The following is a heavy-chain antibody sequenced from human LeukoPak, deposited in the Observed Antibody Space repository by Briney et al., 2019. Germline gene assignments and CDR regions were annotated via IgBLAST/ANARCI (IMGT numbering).Heavy chain of an antibody. Sequence: GGSLRLSCAASGFIFSNYAMTWVRQAPGKGLEWVSAINGGGVSTYYADSVKGRFIISRDNSRNTLYLQMNSLRVEDTAIYYCAKNYGSGTYYDNWGQGTLVTVPS. CDR1: GFIFSNYA. CDR2: INGGGVST. V-gene: IGHV3-23*01. CDR3: AKNYGSGTYYDN. J-gene: IGHJ4*02. D-gene: IGHD3-10*01.